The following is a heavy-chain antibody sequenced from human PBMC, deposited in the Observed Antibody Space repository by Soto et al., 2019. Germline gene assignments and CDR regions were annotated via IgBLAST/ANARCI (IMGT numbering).Heavy chain of an antibody. Sequence: PGGSLRLSCVASGFTFSTHGMHWVRQAPGKGLEWVALISDDGSNKYYADSVKGRLTISRDNSKNTLYLQMNSLRAEDTAVYYCARYSSGWYEGYYFDYWGQGTLVTVSS. CDR1: GFTFSTHG. D-gene: IGHD6-19*01. J-gene: IGHJ4*02. CDR3: ARYSSGWYEGYYFDY. V-gene: IGHV3-30*03. CDR2: ISDDGSNK.